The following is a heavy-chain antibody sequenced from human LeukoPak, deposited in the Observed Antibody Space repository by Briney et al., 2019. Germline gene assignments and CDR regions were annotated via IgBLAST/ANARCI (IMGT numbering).Heavy chain of an antibody. V-gene: IGHV4-4*07. Sequence: SETLSHTCTVSGGSINNYYWSWIRQPAGKGLEWIGRIYTRGSTNYNPSLKSRVTMSVDTSKNQFSLKLSSVTAADTAVYYCARGRYCSADICSGGDAFDIRGQGTMVSVSS. CDR3: ARGRYCSADICSGGDAFDI. CDR1: GGSINNYY. J-gene: IGHJ3*02. D-gene: IGHD2-15*01. CDR2: IYTRGST.